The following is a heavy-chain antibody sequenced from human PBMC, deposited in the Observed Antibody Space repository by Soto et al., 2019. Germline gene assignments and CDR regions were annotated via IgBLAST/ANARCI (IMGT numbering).Heavy chain of an antibody. D-gene: IGHD3-22*01. CDR2: IYYSGST. CDR1: GDFLSSYY. J-gene: IGHJ4*02. CDR3: ARAKYTYDSSGYYQIYFDY. V-gene: IGHV4-59*08. Sequence: SETLSLTCTVSGDFLSSYYWSWIRQSPVKGLEWIGYIYYSGSTNYNPSLKSRVTISVDTSKNQFSLKLSSVTAADTAVYYCARAKYTYDSSGYYQIYFDYWGQGTLVTVSS.